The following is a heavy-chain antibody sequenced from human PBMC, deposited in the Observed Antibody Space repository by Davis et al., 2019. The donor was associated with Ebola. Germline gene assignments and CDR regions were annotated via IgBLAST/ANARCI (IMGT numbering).Heavy chain of an antibody. Sequence: PGGSLRLSCAASGFTFSSYWMSWVRQAPGKGLEWVSGISWNSGSIGYADSVKGRFTISRYNSKNTLYLQMNSLRAEDTAVYYCAKGWDIVVVVAPSGYWGQGTLVTVS. D-gene: IGHD2-15*01. CDR1: GFTFSSYW. CDR3: AKGWDIVVVVAPSGY. J-gene: IGHJ4*02. V-gene: IGHV3-23*01. CDR2: ISWNSGSI.